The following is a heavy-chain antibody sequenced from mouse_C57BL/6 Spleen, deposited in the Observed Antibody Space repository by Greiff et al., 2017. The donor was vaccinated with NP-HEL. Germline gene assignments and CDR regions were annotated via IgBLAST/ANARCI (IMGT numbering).Heavy chain of an antibody. Sequence: ELVKPGASVKISCKASGYAFSSSWMNWVKQRPGKGLEWIGRIYPGDGDTNYNGKFKGKATLTADKSSSTAYMQLSSLTSEDSAVYFCAEGIYYYGSSPFAYWGQGTLVTVSA. CDR3: AEGIYYYGSSPFAY. CDR2: IYPGDGDT. D-gene: IGHD1-1*01. J-gene: IGHJ3*01. CDR1: GYAFSSSW. V-gene: IGHV1-82*01.